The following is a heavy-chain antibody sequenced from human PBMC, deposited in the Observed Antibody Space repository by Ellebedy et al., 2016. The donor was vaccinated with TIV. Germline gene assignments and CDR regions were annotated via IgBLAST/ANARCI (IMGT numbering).Heavy chain of an antibody. J-gene: IGHJ4*02. Sequence: GESLKISXAASGFTFSSYAMSWVRQAPGKGLEWVSAISGSGGTTYYADSVKGRFTISRDNSKTTLYLQMNSLRAEDTAVYYCAKKYYYGSGSYYDVLDYWGQGTLVTVSS. V-gene: IGHV3-23*01. CDR3: AKKYYYGSGSYYDVLDY. CDR2: ISGSGGTT. D-gene: IGHD3-10*01. CDR1: GFTFSSYA.